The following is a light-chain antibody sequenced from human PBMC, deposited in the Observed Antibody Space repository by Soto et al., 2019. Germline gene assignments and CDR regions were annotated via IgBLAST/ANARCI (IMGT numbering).Light chain of an antibody. CDR3: AAWDDSLNGL. Sequence: QPVLTQPLSASGTPGQRVTISCSGSSSNIGSNTVNWHQQLPGTAPKLLIYSNNQRPSGVPDRFSGSKSGTSASLAISGLQSEDEADYYCAAWDDSLNGLFGGGTKLTVL. CDR1: SSNIGSNT. CDR2: SNN. J-gene: IGLJ2*01. V-gene: IGLV1-44*01.